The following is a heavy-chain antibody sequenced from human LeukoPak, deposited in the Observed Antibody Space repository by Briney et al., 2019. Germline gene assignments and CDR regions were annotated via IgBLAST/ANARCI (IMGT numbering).Heavy chain of an antibody. CDR3: AKMEGQRLYDYCMDV. CDR1: GFAFSNFA. Sequence: GGSLRLSCAASGFAFSNFAMSWVRQAPGKGLEWVSAMSGSGYYTYYVESVKGRFTISRDNSKNTLYLHMNSLRADDTAVYYCAKMEGQRLYDYCMDVWGRGSTVTVSS. V-gene: IGHV3-23*01. J-gene: IGHJ6*03. D-gene: IGHD3-3*01. CDR2: MSGSGYYT.